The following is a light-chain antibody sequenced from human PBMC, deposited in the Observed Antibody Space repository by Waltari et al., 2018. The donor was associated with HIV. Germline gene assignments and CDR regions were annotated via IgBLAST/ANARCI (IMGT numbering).Light chain of an antibody. CDR3: QQYKNWPET. CDR2: DAS. CDR1: QNSTNK. V-gene: IGKV3D-15*01. J-gene: IGKJ1*01. Sequence: EVVLTQAPSTLSVYVGEGACISCRASQNSTNKLGWYQQKPGQAPRLLVYDASRRATAIPDSVSGSGSGTEFNLTISRLRFEDVAVYGCQQYKNWPETFGQGTQVEIK.